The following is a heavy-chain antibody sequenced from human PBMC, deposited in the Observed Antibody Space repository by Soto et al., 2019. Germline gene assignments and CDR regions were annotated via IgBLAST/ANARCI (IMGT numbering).Heavy chain of an antibody. CDR2: IYHNGRA. V-gene: IGHV4-59*04. CDR3: ARGFSIAAAGTDSWFDP. CDR1: GGSITSDS. D-gene: IGHD6-13*01. Sequence: PSETLSLTCAVSGGSITSDSWSWIRQPPGKGLEWIGYIYHNGRAFYNSSLKSRVTMSVDMSKNQISLKLSSVTAADTAVYYCARGFSIAAAGTDSWFDPWGQGTLVTISS. J-gene: IGHJ5*02.